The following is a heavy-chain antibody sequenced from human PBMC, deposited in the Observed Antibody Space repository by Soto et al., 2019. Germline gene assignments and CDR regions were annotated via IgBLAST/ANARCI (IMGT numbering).Heavy chain of an antibody. CDR1: GFSLTTGRMG. D-gene: IGHD2-21*02. CDR3: VRMTADSYSYYYATEV. Sequence: SGPTLVNPTETLTLTCNVSGFSLTTGRMGVSWIRQPPGKALEWLAHIFSDAERSYSTSLQGRLTISKACSGSPVVLTMTHMDPADPGTYFCVRMTADSYSYYYATEVWGLRTTVIVSS. J-gene: IGHJ6*02. V-gene: IGHV2-26*01. CDR2: IFSDAER.